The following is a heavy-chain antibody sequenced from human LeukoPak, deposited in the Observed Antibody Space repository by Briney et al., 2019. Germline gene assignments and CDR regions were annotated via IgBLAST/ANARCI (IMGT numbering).Heavy chain of an antibody. J-gene: IGHJ6*02. CDR1: GFTASSNY. CDR2: IFSGGTT. Sequence: PGGSLRLSCAASGFTASSNYMSWVRQAPGKGLEWDSVIFSGGTTYYADSVKGRFTISRDNSKNTLYLQMNSLRAEDTAVYYCAREGNYYDMDVWGQGTTVTVSS. CDR3: AREGNYYDMDV. V-gene: IGHV3-53*01.